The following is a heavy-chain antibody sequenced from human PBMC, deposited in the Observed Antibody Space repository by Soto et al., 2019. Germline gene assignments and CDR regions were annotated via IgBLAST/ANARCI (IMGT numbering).Heavy chain of an antibody. CDR1: GYTFTSYG. Sequence: ASVKVSCKASGYTFTSYGISWVRQAPGQGLEWMGWISAYNGNTNYAQKLQGRVTMTTDTSTSTAYMELRSLRSDDTAVYYCASKNYCSGGSCYPNDVFDIWGQGTMVTVSS. CDR2: ISAYNGNT. CDR3: ASKNYCSGGSCYPNDVFDI. V-gene: IGHV1-18*01. J-gene: IGHJ3*02. D-gene: IGHD2-15*01.